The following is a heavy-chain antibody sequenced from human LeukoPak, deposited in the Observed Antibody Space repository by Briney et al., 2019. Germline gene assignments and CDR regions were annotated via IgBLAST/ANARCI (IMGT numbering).Heavy chain of an antibody. J-gene: IGHJ4*02. CDR1: GDSVTNHQ. Sequence: PSETLSLTCTVSGDSVTNHQWSWVRQPPGKGLEWIAYIHHSGSTNYNPSLKNRVTISIDTSKNQFSLRLISVTAADTAVYYCARYPLAFDFWGQGILVIVSS. CDR3: ARYPLAFDF. V-gene: IGHV4-59*02. CDR2: IHHSGST. D-gene: IGHD6-6*01.